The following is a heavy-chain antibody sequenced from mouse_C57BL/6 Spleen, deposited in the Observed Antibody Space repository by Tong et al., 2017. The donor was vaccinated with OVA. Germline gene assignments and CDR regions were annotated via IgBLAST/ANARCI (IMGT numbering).Heavy chain of an antibody. CDR1: GYTFTDYY. CDR2: IGPGSGST. Sequence: VQLQESGPELVKPGASVKISCKASGYTFTDYYINWVKQRPGQGLEWIGKIGPGSGSTYYNEKFKGKATLTADKSSSTAYMQLSSLTSEDTAVYYCARDYGSSYRFAYWGQGTLVTVSA. V-gene: IGHV1-77*01. J-gene: IGHJ3*01. D-gene: IGHD1-1*01. CDR3: ARDYGSSYRFAY.